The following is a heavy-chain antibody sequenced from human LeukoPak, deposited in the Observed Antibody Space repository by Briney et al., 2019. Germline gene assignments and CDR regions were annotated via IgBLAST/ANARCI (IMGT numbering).Heavy chain of an antibody. Sequence: GGSLRPSCAASGLAFTTYWMSWVRQAPGKGLEWVGTIRQDGTETDYVGSVKDRFTISRDNAKNALYLQMNSLRAEDTAVYYCARGGLYDILTGYCQDLDYWGQGTLVTVSS. CDR3: ARGGLYDILTGYCQDLDY. V-gene: IGHV3-7*01. J-gene: IGHJ4*02. CDR2: IRQDGTET. D-gene: IGHD3-9*01. CDR1: GLAFTTYW.